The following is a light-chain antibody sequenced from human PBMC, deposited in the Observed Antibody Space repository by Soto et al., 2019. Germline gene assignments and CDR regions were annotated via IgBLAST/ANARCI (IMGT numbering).Light chain of an antibody. J-gene: IGLJ3*02. CDR3: CSYAGTSTFDWV. V-gene: IGLV2-23*03. Sequence: QSALTQPASVSGSPGQSLTISCTGTSGDVGSYNLVSWCQQHPGKAPKLMIYEGIKRPSGVSNRFSVSKSGNTASLTISGLQAEDEADYYCCSYAGTSTFDWVFGGGTKLTVL. CDR2: EGI. CDR1: SGDVGSYNL.